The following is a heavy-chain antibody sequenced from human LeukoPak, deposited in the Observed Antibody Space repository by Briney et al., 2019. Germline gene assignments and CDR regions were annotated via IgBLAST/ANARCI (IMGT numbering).Heavy chain of an antibody. J-gene: IGHJ4*02. V-gene: IGHV3-23*01. Sequence: GGSLRLSCAASGFTFSIYDMSWVGQAPGRGLEWVSSIRANGRDTFYADSMKGRFTISRDNSKNTLYLQMNSLRAEDTAVYYCAKGLRGIDYWGQGTLVTVSS. CDR2: IRANGRDT. D-gene: IGHD3-16*01. CDR1: GFTFSIYD. CDR3: AKGLRGIDY.